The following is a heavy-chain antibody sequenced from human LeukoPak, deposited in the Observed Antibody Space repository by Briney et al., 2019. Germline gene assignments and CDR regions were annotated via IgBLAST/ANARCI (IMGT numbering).Heavy chain of an antibody. D-gene: IGHD2-2*02. CDR3: ARVGGDCSSTSCYTSAGNWFDP. V-gene: IGHV1-69*05. J-gene: IGHJ5*02. CDR1: GGTFSSYA. CDR2: IIPIFGTA. Sequence: ASVKVSCKASGGTFSSYAISWVRQAPGQGLEWMEGIIPIFGTANYAQKFQGRVTITTDESTSTAYMELSSLRSEDTAVYYCARVGGDCSSTSCYTSAGNWFDPWGQGTLVTVSS.